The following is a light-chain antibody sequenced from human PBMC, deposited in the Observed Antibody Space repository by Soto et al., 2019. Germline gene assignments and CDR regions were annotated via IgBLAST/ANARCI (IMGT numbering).Light chain of an antibody. Sequence: QSVLTQPASVSGSPGQSITISCTGTSSDVGGYNYVSWYQQHPGKAPKVMIYEVSNRPSGVSNRFSGSKSGNTASLTISGLQADVEADYYCSSHTSSSTLVFGGGTKLTVL. CDR3: SSHTSSSTLV. CDR2: EVS. J-gene: IGLJ3*02. CDR1: SSDVGGYNY. V-gene: IGLV2-14*01.